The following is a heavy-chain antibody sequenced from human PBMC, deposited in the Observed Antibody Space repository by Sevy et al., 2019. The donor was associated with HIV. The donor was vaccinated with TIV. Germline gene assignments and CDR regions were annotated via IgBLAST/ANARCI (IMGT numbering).Heavy chain of an antibody. D-gene: IGHD1-26*01. CDR3: TTGSSLVSRRSYYMDV. V-gene: IGHV3-15*01. Sequence: GGCLRLSCAASGFTFSNAWMSWVRQAPGKGLEWVGRIKSKTDGGTTDYAAPVKGRFTISRDDSKNTLYLQMNSLKTEDTAVYYCTTGSSLVSRRSYYMDVWGKGTTVTVSS. CDR2: IKSKTDGGTT. J-gene: IGHJ6*03. CDR1: GFTFSNAW.